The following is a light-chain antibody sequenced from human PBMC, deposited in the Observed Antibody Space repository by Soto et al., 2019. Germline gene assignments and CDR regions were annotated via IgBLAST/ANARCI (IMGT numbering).Light chain of an antibody. Sequence: EIVLTQSPGTLSLFPGERATLSCRASQSVSSSYLAWYQQKPGQAPRLLIYGASSRATGIPDRFSGSGSGTDFTLPISRLEPEDSAVYYCQQYGSSPLTCGQGSKVDIK. CDR3: QQYGSSPLT. CDR1: QSVSSSY. V-gene: IGKV3-20*01. J-gene: IGKJ1*01. CDR2: GAS.